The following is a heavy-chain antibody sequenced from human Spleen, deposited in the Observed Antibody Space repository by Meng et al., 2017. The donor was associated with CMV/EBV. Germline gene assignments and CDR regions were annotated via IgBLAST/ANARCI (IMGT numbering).Heavy chain of an antibody. J-gene: IGHJ4*02. CDR2: ISTSSSTI. Sequence: GESLKISCAASGFTFSSYSMNWVRQAPGKGLEWVSYISTSSSTIYYADSVKGRFNISRDNAKKSLYLQMNSLRAEDTAVYYCAREMPAAKRPFDYWGQGSLVTVSS. D-gene: IGHD2-2*01. CDR3: AREMPAAKRPFDY. CDR1: GFTFSSYS. V-gene: IGHV3-48*04.